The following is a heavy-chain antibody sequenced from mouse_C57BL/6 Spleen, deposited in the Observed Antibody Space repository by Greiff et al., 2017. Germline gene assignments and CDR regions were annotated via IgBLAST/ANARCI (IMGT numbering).Heavy chain of an antibody. Sequence: VQLKQSGPGLVKPSQSLSLTCSVTGYSITSGYYWNWIRQFPGNKLEWMGYISYDGSNNYNPSLKNRISITRDTSKNQFFLKLNSVTTEDTATYYCARGGDYDEYYFDYWGQGTTLTVSS. D-gene: IGHD2-4*01. J-gene: IGHJ2*01. CDR3: ARGGDYDEYYFDY. V-gene: IGHV3-6*01. CDR1: GYSITSGYY. CDR2: ISYDGSN.